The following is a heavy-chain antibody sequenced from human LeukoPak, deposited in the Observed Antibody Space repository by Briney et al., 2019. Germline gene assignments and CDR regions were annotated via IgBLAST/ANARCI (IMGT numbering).Heavy chain of an antibody. CDR1: GGSFSGYY. J-gene: IGHJ6*03. V-gene: IGHV4-34*01. D-gene: IGHD6-13*01. CDR2: INHSGST. Sequence: PSETLSLTCAVYGGSFSGYYWSWIRQPPGKGLEWIGEINHSGSTNYNPSLKSRVTISVDTSKNQFSLKLSSVTAADTAVYYCARGCAFGSSWYVNYYYYMDVWGKGTTVTVSS. CDR3: ARGCAFGSSWYVNYYYYMDV.